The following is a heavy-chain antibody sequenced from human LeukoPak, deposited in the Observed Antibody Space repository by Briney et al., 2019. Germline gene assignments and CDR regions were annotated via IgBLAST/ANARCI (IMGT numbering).Heavy chain of an antibody. D-gene: IGHD1-26*01. J-gene: IGHJ4*02. V-gene: IGHV4-4*07. CDR2: IYSSGAT. Sequence: ASETLSLTCTVSGDSINNFYWNWIRQPAGKGLEWIGRIYSSGATHYNPSLKSRVTMSVDTSKTQFSLKLTSVTAADTAVYYCARDPFRSSFDSWGQGTLVTVSS. CDR1: GDSINNFY. CDR3: ARDPFRSSFDS.